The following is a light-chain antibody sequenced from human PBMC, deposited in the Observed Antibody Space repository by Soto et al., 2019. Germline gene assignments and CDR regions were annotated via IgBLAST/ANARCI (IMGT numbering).Light chain of an antibody. CDR3: SSYTTSTTQV. Sequence: QSALTQPASVSGSPGQSITISCTGTSSDVGSYNYVPWYQQHPGKAPKLMIYEVRNRPSGVSDRFSGSKSGKTASLTIFGLQAEDEADYYCSSYTTSTTQVFGGGTQLT. J-gene: IGLJ2*01. CDR2: EVR. V-gene: IGLV2-14*01. CDR1: SSDVGSYNY.